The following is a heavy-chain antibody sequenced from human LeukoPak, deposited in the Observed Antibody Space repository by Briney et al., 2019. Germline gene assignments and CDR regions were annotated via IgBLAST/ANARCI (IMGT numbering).Heavy chain of an antibody. CDR1: GFTFDDYA. D-gene: IGHD2/OR15-2a*01. J-gene: IGHJ4*02. CDR2: ISWNRGSR. V-gene: IGHV3-9*01. Sequence: GRSLRLSCAASGFTFDDYAMHWVRQAPGKGLEWVSGISWNRGSRGYADSVKGRFTISRDNAKNSLYLQMNSLRAEDTALYYCAKDFDVSSTTPGTRFDYWGQGTLVTVSS. CDR3: AKDFDVSSTTPGTRFDY.